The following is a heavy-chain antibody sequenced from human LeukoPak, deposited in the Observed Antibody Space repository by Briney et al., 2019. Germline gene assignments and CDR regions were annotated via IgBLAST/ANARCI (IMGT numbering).Heavy chain of an antibody. Sequence: SQTLSLTCAVSGDSVSSNSAAWNWIRQSPLRGLEWLGRTYYRSRFHNDYALSVKSRITINPDTSKNQFSLQLSSVTPEDTAVYYCARQYRDSENYCGLDVWGQGTTVTVSS. CDR3: ARQYRDSENYCGLDV. CDR1: GDSVSSNSAA. J-gene: IGHJ6*02. V-gene: IGHV6-1*01. CDR2: TYYRSRFHN. D-gene: IGHD2-21*01.